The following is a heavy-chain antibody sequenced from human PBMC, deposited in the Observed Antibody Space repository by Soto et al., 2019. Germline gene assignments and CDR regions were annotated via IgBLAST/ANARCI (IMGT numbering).Heavy chain of an antibody. CDR3: ARGQPGSYYKYYYGMDV. V-gene: IGHV4-4*02. CDR2: IYHSGST. CDR1: GGSISSSNW. Sequence: SETLSLTCAVSGGSISSSNWWSWVRQPPGKGLEWIGEIYHSGSTNYNPSLKSRVTISVDKSKNQFSLKLSSVTAADTAVYYCARGQPGSYYKYYYGMDVWGQGTTVTVSS. J-gene: IGHJ6*02. D-gene: IGHD3-10*01.